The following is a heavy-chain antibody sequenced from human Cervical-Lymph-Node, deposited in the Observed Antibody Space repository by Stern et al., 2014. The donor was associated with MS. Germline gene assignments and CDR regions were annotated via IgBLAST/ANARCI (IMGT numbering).Heavy chain of an antibody. D-gene: IGHD4-17*01. V-gene: IGHV2-5*02. CDR1: GFSLNTSGKG. CDR2: IYWDADD. CDR3: AHTTVTFDEAYGLDV. Sequence: EESGPTLVKPTQTLTLTCTFSGFSLNTSGKGVAWIRHPPGKALEWLAVIYWDADDRYSPSLNSRLTITKDTSKNQVVLTMANMDPVDTGTYYCAHTTVTFDEAYGLDVWGQGTTVTVSS. J-gene: IGHJ6*02.